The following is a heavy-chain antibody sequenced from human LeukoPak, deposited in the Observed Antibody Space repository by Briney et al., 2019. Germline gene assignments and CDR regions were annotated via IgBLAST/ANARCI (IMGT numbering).Heavy chain of an antibody. D-gene: IGHD3-10*01. J-gene: IGHJ3*02. Sequence: GGSLRLSCAASGFTFDDYGMSWVRQAPGKGLEWVANIKQDGSQKFYVASVKGRFTISRDNAKNSLYLQMNSLRAEDTAVYYCVRGDYYDSGTSFIDAFDIWGQGTRVTVSS. V-gene: IGHV3-7*01. CDR3: VRGDYYDSGTSFIDAFDI. CDR2: IKQDGSQK. CDR1: GFTFDDYG.